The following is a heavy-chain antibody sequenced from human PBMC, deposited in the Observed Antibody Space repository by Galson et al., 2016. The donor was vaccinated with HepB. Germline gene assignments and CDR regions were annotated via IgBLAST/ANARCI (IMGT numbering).Heavy chain of an antibody. J-gene: IGHJ5*02. CDR2: TYYRSKWYN. Sequence: CAISGDSVSSKREEGKGIRQSPLRGLEWLGRTYYRSKWYNDYAVSVKSRISIHPDTSKNQFSLQLNSVTPEDTAVYYCARVRCSTFRCQNWFDPWGQGTLVTVSS. CDR1: GDSVSSKREE. CDR3: ARVRCSTFRCQNWFDP. D-gene: IGHD2/OR15-2a*01. V-gene: IGHV6-1*01.